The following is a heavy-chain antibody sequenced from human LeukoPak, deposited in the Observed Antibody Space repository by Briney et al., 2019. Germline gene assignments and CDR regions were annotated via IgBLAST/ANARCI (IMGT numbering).Heavy chain of an antibody. CDR3: ARDLFAAAAGTKD. V-gene: IGHV3-7*01. D-gene: IGHD6-13*01. Sequence: PGGSLRLSCAASGFTFSSYWMSWVRQAPGKGLEWVANIKQDGSEKYYVDSVKGRFTISRDNAKNSLYLQMNSLRAEDTAVYYCARDLFAAAAGTKDWGQGTLVTVSS. CDR1: GFTFSSYW. J-gene: IGHJ4*02. CDR2: IKQDGSEK.